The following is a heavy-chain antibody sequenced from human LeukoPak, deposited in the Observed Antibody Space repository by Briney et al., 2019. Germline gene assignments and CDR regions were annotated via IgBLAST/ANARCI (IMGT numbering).Heavy chain of an antibody. D-gene: IGHD3-22*01. CDR3: ARPPRGNYYDSSGRVNWFDP. V-gene: IGHV4-59*08. CDR2: ISYSGST. CDR1: GGSINSYY. Sequence: SETLSLTCTVSGGSINSYYWSWIRQPPGKGLEWIGYISYSGSTNYNPSLKSRVTISVDTSKNQFSLKLSSVTAADTAVYYCARPPRGNYYDSSGRVNWFDPWGQGTLVTVSS. J-gene: IGHJ5*02.